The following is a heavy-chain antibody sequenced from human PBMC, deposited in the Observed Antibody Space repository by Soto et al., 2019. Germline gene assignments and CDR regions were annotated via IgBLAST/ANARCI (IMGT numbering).Heavy chain of an antibody. Sequence: GASVKVSCKASGGTFSSYAISWVRQAPGQGLEWMGGIIPIFGTANYAQKFQGRVTITADESTSTAYMELSSLRSEDTAVYYCAILASYGYFDYWGQGTLVTAPQ. CDR2: IIPIFGTA. J-gene: IGHJ4*02. V-gene: IGHV1-69*13. CDR3: AILASYGYFDY. CDR1: GGTFSSYA. D-gene: IGHD4-17*01.